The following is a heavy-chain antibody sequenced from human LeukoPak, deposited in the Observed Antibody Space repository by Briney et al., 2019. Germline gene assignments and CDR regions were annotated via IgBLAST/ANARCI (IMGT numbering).Heavy chain of an antibody. CDR1: GGSISSYY. D-gene: IGHD3-22*01. CDR3: ARSNYYYDSSGYFPFDP. Sequence: SETLSLTCTVSGGSISSYYWSWIRQLPGKGLEWIGYIYHSGSTNYNPSLKSRVTISVDTSKNQFSLKLSSVTAADTAVYYCARSNYYYDSSGYFPFDPWGQGTLVTVSS. V-gene: IGHV4-59*08. J-gene: IGHJ5*02. CDR2: IYHSGST.